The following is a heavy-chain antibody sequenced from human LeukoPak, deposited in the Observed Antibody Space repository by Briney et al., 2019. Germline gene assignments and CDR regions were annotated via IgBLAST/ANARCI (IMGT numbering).Heavy chain of an antibody. CDR1: GYTFTSYA. CDR3: ARDSGSGNNDY. D-gene: IGHD1-26*01. Sequence: ASVKVSCKASGYTFTSYAIHWVRQAPGQRLEWMGWISAGNGNTKYSQNFQGRVTFISNTSATTAFMELSSLRSGDAAVYYCARDSGSGNNDYWGQGTLVTVS. CDR2: ISAGNGNT. V-gene: IGHV1-3*01. J-gene: IGHJ4*02.